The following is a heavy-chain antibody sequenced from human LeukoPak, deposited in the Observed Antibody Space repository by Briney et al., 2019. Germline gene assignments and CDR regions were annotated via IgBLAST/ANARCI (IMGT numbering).Heavy chain of an antibody. CDR1: GGSISSGGYY. V-gene: IGHV4-31*03. D-gene: IGHD3-22*01. CDR2: IYYSGST. Sequence: SQTLSHTCTVSGGSISSGGYYWSWIRQHPGKGLEWIGYIYYSGSTYYNPSLKSRVTISVDTSKNQFSLKLSSVTAADTAVYYCARASRSYYYDSSGYYYAPTKDDWYFDICGRGTLGTVSS. J-gene: IGHJ2*01. CDR3: ARASRSYYYDSSGYYYAPTKDDWYFDI.